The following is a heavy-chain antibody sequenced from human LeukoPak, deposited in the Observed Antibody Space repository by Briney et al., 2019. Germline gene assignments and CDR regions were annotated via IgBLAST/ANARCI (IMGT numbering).Heavy chain of an antibody. Sequence: ASVKVSCKASGYTFTSYYMHWVREAPGQGLEWMGIINPSGGSTSYAQKFQGRVTMTRDTSTSTVYMELSSLRSEDTAVYYCARDPPLTWYAFDIWGQGTMVTVSS. CDR2: INPSGGST. CDR1: GYTFTSYY. CDR3: ARDPPLTWYAFDI. D-gene: IGHD3-16*01. V-gene: IGHV1-46*01. J-gene: IGHJ3*02.